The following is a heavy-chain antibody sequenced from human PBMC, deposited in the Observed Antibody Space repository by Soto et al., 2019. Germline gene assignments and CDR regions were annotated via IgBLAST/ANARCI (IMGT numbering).Heavy chain of an antibody. J-gene: IGHJ6*02. Sequence: QVQLVQSGAEVKKPGSSVKVSCKASGGTFSSYAISWVRQAPGQGLEWMGGIIPIFGTANYAQKFQGRVTLTADESTSTAYMELSSLRSEDTAVYYCARDRNNYYGSGSGCMDVWGQGTTVTVSS. CDR2: IIPIFGTA. CDR3: ARDRNNYYGSGSGCMDV. CDR1: GGTFSSYA. V-gene: IGHV1-69*12. D-gene: IGHD3-10*01.